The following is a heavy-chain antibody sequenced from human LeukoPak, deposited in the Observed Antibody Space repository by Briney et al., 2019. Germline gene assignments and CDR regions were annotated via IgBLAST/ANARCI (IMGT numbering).Heavy chain of an antibody. CDR1: GGSISSYY. D-gene: IGHD2-15*01. CDR2: IYYSGST. CDR3: ARHRRVAATYYYYGMDV. V-gene: IGHV4-59*08. Sequence: SETLSLTCTVSGGSISSYYWSWIRQPPGKGLEWIGYIYYSGSTNYNPSLKSRVTISVDTSKNQFSLKLSSVTAADTAVYYCARHRRVAATYYYYGMDVWGQGTTVTVSS. J-gene: IGHJ6*02.